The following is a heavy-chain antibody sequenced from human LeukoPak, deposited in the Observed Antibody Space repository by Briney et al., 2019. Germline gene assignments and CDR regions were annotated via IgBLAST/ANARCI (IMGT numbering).Heavy chain of an antibody. V-gene: IGHV2-5*01. CDR1: GFSLSTSGVG. J-gene: IGHJ4*02. Sequence: SGPTLVKPAQTLTLTCTFSGFSLSTSGVGVGWIRQPPGKALEWLALIYWNDDKRYSPSLKSRLTITRDTSKNQVVLTMTNMDPVDTATYYCAHRRRLHNFDYWGQGTLVTVSS. CDR3: AHRRRLHNFDY. D-gene: IGHD2-15*01. CDR2: IYWNDDK.